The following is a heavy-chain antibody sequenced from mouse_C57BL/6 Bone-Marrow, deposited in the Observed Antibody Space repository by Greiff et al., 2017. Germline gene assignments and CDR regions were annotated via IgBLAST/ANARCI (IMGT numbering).Heavy chain of an antibody. V-gene: IGHV1-72*01. D-gene: IGHD1-1*01. CDR3: ARRGITTVVASYWYFDV. Sequence: VQLQQPGAELVKPGASVKLSCKASGYTFTSYWMHWVKQRPGRGLEWIGRIDPNSGGTKYNEKFKSKATLTVDKPSSTAYMQLSSLTSEYSAVYYCARRGITTVVASYWYFDVWGTGTTVTVSS. CDR1: GYTFTSYW. J-gene: IGHJ1*03. CDR2: IDPNSGGT.